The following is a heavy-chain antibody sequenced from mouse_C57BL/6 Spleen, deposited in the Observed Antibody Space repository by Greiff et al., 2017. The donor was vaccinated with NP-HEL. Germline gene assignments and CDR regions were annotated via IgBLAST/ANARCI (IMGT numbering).Heavy chain of an antibody. D-gene: IGHD1-1*01. J-gene: IGHJ1*03. V-gene: IGHV5-15*01. CDR2: ISNLAYSI. CDR1: GFTFSDYG. CDR3: ARQVGITTVYWYFDV. Sequence: EVKLVESGGGLVQPGGSLKLSCAASGFTFSDYGMAWVRQAPRKGPEWVAFISNLAYSIYYADTVTGRFTISRENAKNTLYLEMSSLRSEDTAMYYCARQVGITTVYWYFDVWGTGTTVTVSS.